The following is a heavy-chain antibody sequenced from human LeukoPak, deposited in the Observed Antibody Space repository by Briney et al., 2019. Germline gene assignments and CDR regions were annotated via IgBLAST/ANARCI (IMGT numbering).Heavy chain of an antibody. V-gene: IGHV3-23*01. CDR1: GFTFSSYA. D-gene: IGHD6-6*01. J-gene: IGHJ3*02. CDR2: ISGSGGGT. Sequence: GGSLRLSCAASGFTFSSYAMSWVRQAPGKGLEWVSAISGSGGGTYYADSVKGRFTISRDNSKNTLYLQMSSLRAEDTAIYYCAKDRRSAAARGAFDIWGQGTVVTVSS. CDR3: AKDRRSAAARGAFDI.